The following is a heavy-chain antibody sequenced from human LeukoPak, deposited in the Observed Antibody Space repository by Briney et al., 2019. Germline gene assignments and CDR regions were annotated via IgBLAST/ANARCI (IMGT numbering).Heavy chain of an antibody. J-gene: IGHJ4*02. D-gene: IGHD3-16*02. V-gene: IGHV3-23*01. Sequence: GGSLRLSCEGSGLSFSSYAMSWVRQAPGKGLEWVSGFSGNGGKTYYADSVKGRLTISRDNSKNTLYLQMNSLRVDDTAAYYCAKLYYDYVWGSYRYYFFDSWGQGTLVTVSP. CDR3: AKLYYDYVWGSYRYYFFDS. CDR2: FSGNGGKT. CDR1: GLSFSSYA.